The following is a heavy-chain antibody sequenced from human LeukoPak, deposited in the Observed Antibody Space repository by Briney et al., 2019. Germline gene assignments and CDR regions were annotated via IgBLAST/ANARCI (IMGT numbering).Heavy chain of an antibody. D-gene: IGHD3-3*01. CDR2: IKQDGSEK. J-gene: IGHJ4*02. V-gene: IGHV3-7*01. Sequence: GGSLRLSCAASGFIFSSYWLTWVRQAPGKGLEWVANIKQDGSEKYYVDSVKGRFTISRDNTMNSLYLQMSSLRAEDTAVYYCATDRGWRTSGYYLYYFEYWGQGTLVTYSS. CDR1: GFIFSSYW. CDR3: ATDRGWRTSGYYLYYFEY.